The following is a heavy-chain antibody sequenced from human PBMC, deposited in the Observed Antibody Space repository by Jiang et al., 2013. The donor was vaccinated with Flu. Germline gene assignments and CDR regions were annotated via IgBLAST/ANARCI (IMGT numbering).Heavy chain of an antibody. CDR3: ARDHPHDYNFDS. CDR2: IWYDGSHK. D-gene: IGHD5-24*01. V-gene: IGHV3-33*01. CDR1: GFTFSYYA. Sequence: ASGFTFSYYAIHWVRQAPGKGLEWVAVIWYDGSHKYFADSMKGRVTISRDNSKNTVYLQMNSLRAEDTGMYFCARDHPHDYNFDSWGQGTLVTVSS. J-gene: IGHJ4*02.